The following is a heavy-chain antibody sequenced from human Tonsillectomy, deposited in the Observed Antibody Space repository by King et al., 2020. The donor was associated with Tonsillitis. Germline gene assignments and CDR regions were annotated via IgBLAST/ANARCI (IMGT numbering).Heavy chain of an antibody. J-gene: IGHJ4*02. D-gene: IGHD6-19*01. V-gene: IGHV3-48*02. CDR1: GFTFRNYN. CDR2: ISRSGTSI. Sequence: GQLVQSGGGLVQPGGSLRLSCAASGFTFRNYNMNWVRQAPGKGLEWVAFISRSGTSIYYADSVKGRFTISRDNATSSLYLQMNSLRDEDTAVFYCARDMDSSGWWGLRAFDSWGQGTLVTVSS. CDR3: ARDMDSSGWWGLRAFDS.